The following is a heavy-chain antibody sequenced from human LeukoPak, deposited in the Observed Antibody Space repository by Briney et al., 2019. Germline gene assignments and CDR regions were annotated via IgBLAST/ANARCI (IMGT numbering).Heavy chain of an antibody. CDR2: ISAYNGNT. CDR1: GYTCTSYG. Sequence: ASVKVSCKASGYTCTSYGISWVRQAPGQGLEWMGWISAYNGNTNYAQKLQGRVTMTTDTSTSTAYMELRSLRSDDTAVYYRARDHRYCSSTSCLYFDYWGQGTLVTVSS. CDR3: ARDHRYCSSTSCLYFDY. D-gene: IGHD2-2*01. V-gene: IGHV1-18*01. J-gene: IGHJ4*02.